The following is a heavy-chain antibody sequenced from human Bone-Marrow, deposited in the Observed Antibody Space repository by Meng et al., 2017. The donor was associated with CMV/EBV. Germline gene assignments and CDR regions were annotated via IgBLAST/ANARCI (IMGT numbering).Heavy chain of an antibody. Sequence: SVKVSCKASGGTFSSYTISWVRQAPGQGLEWMGRIIPILGIANYAQKFQGRVTITADKSTSTAYMELSSLRSEDTAVYYCASPRYKTGTTSHYYYGMDVWGQGTTVNVSS. CDR3: ASPRYKTGTTSHYYYGMDV. CDR2: IIPILGIA. CDR1: GGTFSSYT. D-gene: IGHD1-7*01. J-gene: IGHJ6*02. V-gene: IGHV1-69*02.